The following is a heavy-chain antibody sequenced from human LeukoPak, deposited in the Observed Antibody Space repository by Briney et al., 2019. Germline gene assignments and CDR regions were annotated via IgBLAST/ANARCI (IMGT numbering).Heavy chain of an antibody. CDR3: ARDGGHSAYDFDY. Sequence: GGSLRLSGEASGFTFSNHNMNWVRQAPGKGLEWVSSINSRSNYIYYADSVKGRFTISRDNSKNTLYLQMNSLRAEDTALYYCARDGGHSAYDFDYWGQGTLVTVSS. V-gene: IGHV3-21*04. CDR1: GFTFSNHN. D-gene: IGHD5-12*01. J-gene: IGHJ4*02. CDR2: INSRSNYI.